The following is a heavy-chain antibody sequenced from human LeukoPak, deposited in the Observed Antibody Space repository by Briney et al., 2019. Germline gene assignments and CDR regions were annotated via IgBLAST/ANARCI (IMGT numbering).Heavy chain of an antibody. CDR1: VFTFSSYW. V-gene: IGHV3-74*03. CDR2: INSDGGST. Sequence: GGSLRLSCTTSVFTFSSYWMHWVRQAPGKGLVWVSRINSDGGSTTNADSVKGRFSISRDNAKNTLYLQMNSLRVEDTAVYYCARSGYNSGWYVNYWGQGTLVTVSS. J-gene: IGHJ4*02. D-gene: IGHD6-19*01. CDR3: ARSGYNSGWYVNY.